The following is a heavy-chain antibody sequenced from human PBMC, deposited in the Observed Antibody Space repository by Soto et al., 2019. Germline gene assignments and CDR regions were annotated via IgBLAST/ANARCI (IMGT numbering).Heavy chain of an antibody. J-gene: IGHJ4*02. Sequence: PSETLSLTCTGSGGSISSYYWSWIRQPPGKGLEWIGYIYYSGSTNYNPSLKRRVTISVDTSKNQFSLKLSSVTAADTAVYYCARANTGYSSSWYDYWGQGTLVTVSS. CDR3: ARANTGYSSSWYDY. CDR2: IYYSGST. CDR1: GGSISSYY. D-gene: IGHD6-13*01. V-gene: IGHV4-59*01.